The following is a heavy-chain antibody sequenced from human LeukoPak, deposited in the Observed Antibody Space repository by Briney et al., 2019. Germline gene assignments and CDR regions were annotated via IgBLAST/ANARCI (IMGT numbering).Heavy chain of an antibody. V-gene: IGHV3-21*04. D-gene: IGHD3-22*01. J-gene: IGHJ4*02. Sequence: PGGSLRLSCAASGFTFSSYSMNWVRQAPGKGLEWVSSISSSSSYIYYADSVKGRFTISRDNSKNTLYLQMNSLRAEDTAVYYCAKGSYGYYFYFDYWGQGTLVTVSS. CDR3: AKGSYGYYFYFDY. CDR2: ISSSSSYI. CDR1: GFTFSSYS.